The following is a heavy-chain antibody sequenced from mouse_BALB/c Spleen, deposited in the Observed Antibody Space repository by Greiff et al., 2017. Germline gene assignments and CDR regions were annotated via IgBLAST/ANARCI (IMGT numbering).Heavy chain of an antibody. D-gene: IGHD1-1*01. CDR2: ISYSGST. V-gene: IGHV3-2*02. CDR3: ARWGYYGNYAMDY. Sequence: VQLKESGPGLVKPSQSLSLTCTVTGYSITSDYAWNWIRQFPGNKLEWMGYISYSGSTSYNPSLKSRISITRDTSKNQFFLQLNSVTTEDTATYYCARWGYYGNYAMDYWGQGTSVTVSS. CDR1: GYSITSDYA. J-gene: IGHJ4*01.